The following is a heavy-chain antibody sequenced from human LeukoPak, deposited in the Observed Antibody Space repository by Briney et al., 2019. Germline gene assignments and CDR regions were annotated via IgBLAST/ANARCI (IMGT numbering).Heavy chain of an antibody. Sequence: GGSLRLSCAASGFTFSSYWMHWVRQAPGKGLVWVSRINNDGSSTSYADSVKGRFTISRDNAKNTLYLQMNSLRAEDTAVYYCTRGELGFTLDYWGQGTLVTVSS. CDR3: TRGELGFTLDY. D-gene: IGHD7-27*01. J-gene: IGHJ4*02. CDR2: INNDGSST. V-gene: IGHV3-74*01. CDR1: GFTFSSYW.